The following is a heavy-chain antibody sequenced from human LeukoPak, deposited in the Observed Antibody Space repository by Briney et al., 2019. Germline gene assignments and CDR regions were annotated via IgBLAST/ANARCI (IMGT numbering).Heavy chain of an antibody. CDR1: GFTFTGHT. CDR3: AKDPNPLYDFWSGYK. J-gene: IGHJ4*02. CDR2: IGGRDDRT. V-gene: IGHV3-23*01. D-gene: IGHD3-3*01. Sequence: GGSLRLSCAASGFTFTGHTMTWLRQAPGKGLEWVSIIGGRDDRTYYADSVEGRFTISRENSKNILYLQMSSLRAEDTAVYYCAKDPNPLYDFWSGYKWGQGALVTVSS.